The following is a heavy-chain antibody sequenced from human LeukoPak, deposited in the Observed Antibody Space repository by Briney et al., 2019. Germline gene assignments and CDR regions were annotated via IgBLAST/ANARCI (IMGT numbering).Heavy chain of an antibody. D-gene: IGHD3-22*01. V-gene: IGHV3-30*18. CDR1: GFTFSSYG. Sequence: GGSLRLSCAASGFTFSSYGIHWVRQAPGKGLEWVAVISYDGSNKYYADSVKGRFTISRDNPKITLYLQMNSLRAEDTAVYYCAKAVGYYDSSGYFDYWGQGTLVTVSS. CDR2: ISYDGSNK. J-gene: IGHJ4*02. CDR3: AKAVGYYDSSGYFDY.